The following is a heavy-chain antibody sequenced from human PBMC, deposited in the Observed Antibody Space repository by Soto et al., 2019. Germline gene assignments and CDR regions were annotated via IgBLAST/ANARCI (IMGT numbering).Heavy chain of an antibody. CDR2: ISAYNGNT. J-gene: IGHJ3*02. D-gene: IGHD3-22*01. CDR3: ARVLGSSGYQNKDAFDI. Sequence: QVQLVQSGAEVKKPGASVKVSCKGSGYTFTSYGISWVRQAPGQGVEWMGWISAYNGNTNYAQKLQGRVTMTTDTSTSTAYMELRSLRSDDTAVYYCARVLGSSGYQNKDAFDIWGQGTMVTVSS. CDR1: GYTFTSYG. V-gene: IGHV1-18*04.